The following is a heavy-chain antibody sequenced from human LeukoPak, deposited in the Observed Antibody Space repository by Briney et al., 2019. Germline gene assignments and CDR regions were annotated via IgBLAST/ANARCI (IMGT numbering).Heavy chain of an antibody. D-gene: IGHD3-22*01. CDR2: IIPILGIA. J-gene: IGHJ3*02. Sequence: SVKVSCKASGGTFISYTISWVRQAPGQGLGWMGRIIPILGIANYAQKFQGRVTITADKSTSTAYMELSSLRSEDTAVYYCARDLHYDSSGYYYGADAFDIWGQGTMVTVSS. CDR3: ARDLHYDSSGYYYGADAFDI. CDR1: GGTFISYT. V-gene: IGHV1-69*04.